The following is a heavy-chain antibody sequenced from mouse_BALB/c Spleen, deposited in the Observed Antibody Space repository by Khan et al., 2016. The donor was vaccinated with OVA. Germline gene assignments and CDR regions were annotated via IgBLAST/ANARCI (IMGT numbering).Heavy chain of an antibody. CDR1: GYTFTSHT. CDR3: ARRTTEYALDY. J-gene: IGHJ4*01. Sequence: QVQLKESGAELARPGASVKMSCKASGYTFTSHTMYWVKQRPGKGLEWFGYINPRSGYTQYNQKFNDKATLTADISYSTAYMQLSSLTSEDTAVLYCARRTTEYALDYWGQGTSVTVSS. D-gene: IGHD2-14*01. V-gene: IGHV1-4*01. CDR2: INPRSGYT.